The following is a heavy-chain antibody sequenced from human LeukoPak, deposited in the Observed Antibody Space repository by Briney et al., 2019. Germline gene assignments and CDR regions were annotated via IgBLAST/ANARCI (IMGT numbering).Heavy chain of an antibody. Sequence: GGSLRLSCAASGFTFSSYAMHWVRQAPGKGLEWVAVISYDGSNKYYADSVKGRFTISRDNSKNTLYLQMNSLRAEDTAVYYCARDAGVHTECRPYYYYYYYMDVWGKGTTVTVSS. J-gene: IGHJ6*03. CDR1: GFTFSSYA. CDR2: ISYDGSNK. D-gene: IGHD5-18*01. V-gene: IGHV3-30*01. CDR3: ARDAGVHTECRPYYYYYYYMDV.